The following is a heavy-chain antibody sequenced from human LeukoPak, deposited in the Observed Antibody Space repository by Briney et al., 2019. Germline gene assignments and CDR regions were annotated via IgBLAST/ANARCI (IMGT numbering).Heavy chain of an antibody. CDR2: ISYDGINK. CDR1: GFTFSNYG. V-gene: IGHV3-30*18. D-gene: IGHD4-17*01. Sequence: GRSLRLPCAASGFTFSNYGMHWVRQAPGKGLEWLAGISYDGINKYYADSVKGRFTISRDTSNNTLYLQMNSLRAEDTAVYYCAKDPTVTKGLFDYWGQGTLVTVSS. J-gene: IGHJ4*02. CDR3: AKDPTVTKGLFDY.